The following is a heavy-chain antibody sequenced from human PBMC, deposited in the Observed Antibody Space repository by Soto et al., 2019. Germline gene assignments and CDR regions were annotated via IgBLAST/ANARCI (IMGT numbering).Heavy chain of an antibody. J-gene: IGHJ5*01. V-gene: IGHV3-7*03. CDR2: INEDGSQK. CDR1: GFSFSGYW. CDR3: AKGGWLDD. Sequence: GGSLRLSCAASGFSFSGYWMSWVRQAPGKGLEWVANINEDGSQKNYVDSVGGRFTISRDNTQNSLFLQMNSLRPEDTAGFYCAKGGWLDDWGPGTLVTVSS.